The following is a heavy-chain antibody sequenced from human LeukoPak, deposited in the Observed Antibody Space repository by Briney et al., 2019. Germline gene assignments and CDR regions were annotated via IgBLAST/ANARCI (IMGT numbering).Heavy chain of an antibody. CDR3: ARSSPAYCGGDCPTSNFDY. Sequence: SVKVSCKASGGTFSSYAISWVRQAPGQGLEWMGGIIPIFGTANYAQKFQGRVTITADESTSTAYMELSSLSSEDTAVYYCARSSPAYCGGDCPTSNFDYWGQGTLVTVSS. J-gene: IGHJ4*02. CDR2: IIPIFGTA. CDR1: GGTFSSYA. D-gene: IGHD2-21*02. V-gene: IGHV1-69*13.